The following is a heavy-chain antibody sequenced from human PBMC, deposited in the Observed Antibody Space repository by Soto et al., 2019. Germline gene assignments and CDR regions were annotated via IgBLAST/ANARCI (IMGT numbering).Heavy chain of an antibody. Sequence: QVQLQESGPGLVKPSQTLSLTCTVSGVSINSGSYYWSWIRQHPGKGLEWLGYIYYSGSTYYNPSRRMRVTISVDTSKHPFTLRVNAMTAADTAVYYCAGGGGLYFDYWGQGTLVTVSS. CDR3: AGGGGLYFDY. J-gene: IGHJ4*02. CDR2: IYYSGST. CDR1: GVSINSGSYY. D-gene: IGHD3-16*01. V-gene: IGHV4-31*03.